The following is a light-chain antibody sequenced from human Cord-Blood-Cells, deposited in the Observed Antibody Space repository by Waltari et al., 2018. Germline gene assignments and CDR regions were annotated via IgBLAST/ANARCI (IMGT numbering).Light chain of an antibody. CDR2: SNN. J-gene: IGLJ3*02. CDR3: AAWDDSLNGPV. CDR1: SPNLGRDT. V-gene: IGLV1-44*01. Sequence: HSVLTQPLSASGAPGQLVILSCSGSSPNLGRDTAQCYQQPPGTAPKLLIYSNNQRPSGVPDRFSGSKSVTSASLAISGLQSEDEADYYCAAWDDSLNGPVFGGGTKLTVL.